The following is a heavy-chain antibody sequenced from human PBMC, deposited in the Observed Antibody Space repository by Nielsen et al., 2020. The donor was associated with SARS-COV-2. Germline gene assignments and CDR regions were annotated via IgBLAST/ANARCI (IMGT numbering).Heavy chain of an antibody. CDR1: GFTFDDYA. Sequence: GVLKISCAASGFTFDDYAMHWVRQAPGKGLEWVSLISGDGGSTYYADSVKGRFTISRDNSKNSLYLQMNSLRTEDTALYYCAKDISYYDYVWGSPGGDYWGQGTLVTVSS. V-gene: IGHV3-43*02. CDR2: ISGDGGST. J-gene: IGHJ4*02. CDR3: AKDISYYDYVWGSPGGDY. D-gene: IGHD3-16*01.